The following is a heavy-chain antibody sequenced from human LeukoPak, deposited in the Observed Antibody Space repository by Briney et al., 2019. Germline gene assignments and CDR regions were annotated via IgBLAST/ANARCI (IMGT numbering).Heavy chain of an antibody. Sequence: GGSLRLSCAASGFTSSSYAMHWVRQAPGKGLEWVAVISYDGSNEYYADSVKGRFTISRDNSKNTLYLQMNSLRAEDTAVYYCARVSYYDSSGYYYGYAFDIWGQGTMVTVSS. CDR1: GFTSSSYA. CDR3: ARVSYYDSSGYYYGYAFDI. J-gene: IGHJ3*02. CDR2: ISYDGSNE. V-gene: IGHV3-30-3*01. D-gene: IGHD3-22*01.